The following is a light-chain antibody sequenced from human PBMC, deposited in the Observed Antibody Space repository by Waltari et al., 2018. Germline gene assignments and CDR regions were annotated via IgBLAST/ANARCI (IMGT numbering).Light chain of an antibody. CDR1: HNIGTF. V-gene: IGKV1-39*01. Sequence: DIQMTQSPVSLSASVGDTVTITCRASHNIGTFLSWYQQRPAKAPTVLIYAASTLQGGVPSRFSGSGSGTDFTLTIFSLQPEDFATYFCQQTYSALCCTFGQGTKLEIK. CDR2: AAS. J-gene: IGKJ2*02. CDR3: QQTYSALCCT.